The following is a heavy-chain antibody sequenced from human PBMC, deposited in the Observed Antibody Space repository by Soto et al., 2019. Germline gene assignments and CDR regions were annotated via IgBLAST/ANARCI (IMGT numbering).Heavy chain of an antibody. V-gene: IGHV1-2*02. Sequence: ASVKVSCKASGYTFTGYYMHWVRQAPGQGLEWMGWINPNSGGTNYAQKFQGRVTMTRDTSISTAYMELSRLRSDDTAVYYCARRKSSGWYSYYFDYWGQGTLVTSPQ. J-gene: IGHJ4*02. D-gene: IGHD6-19*01. CDR2: INPNSGGT. CDR1: GYTFTGYY. CDR3: ARRKSSGWYSYYFDY.